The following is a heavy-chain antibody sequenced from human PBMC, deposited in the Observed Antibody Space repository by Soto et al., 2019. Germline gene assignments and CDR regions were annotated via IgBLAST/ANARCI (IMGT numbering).Heavy chain of an antibody. Sequence: EVQLLESGGGLVQPGGSLRLSCVASEFTFSNYAMNWVRQAPGEGPEWVSLISSSGGSTYYADSVKGRFSISRDNSKNTLYLQMNSLRVEDTAMYYCAKDIQGRGATTGDDAFDIWGQGTMVTVSS. D-gene: IGHD1-1*01. CDR3: AKDIQGRGATTGDDAFDI. CDR1: EFTFSNYA. J-gene: IGHJ3*02. V-gene: IGHV3-23*01. CDR2: ISSSGGST.